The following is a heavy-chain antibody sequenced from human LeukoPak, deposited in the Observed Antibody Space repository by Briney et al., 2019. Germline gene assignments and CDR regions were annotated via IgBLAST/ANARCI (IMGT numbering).Heavy chain of an antibody. CDR1: GFTFSNYW. Sequence: GGSLRLSCAASGFTFSNYWMHWVRQAPGKGLVWVSRINSDGISTTYADSVKGRFTISRDNSKNALSLQMNSLRAEDTAVYYCARWYSVGWNYYFDLWGRGTLVTVSS. D-gene: IGHD1-7*01. J-gene: IGHJ2*01. CDR2: INSDGIST. CDR3: ARWYSVGWNYYFDL. V-gene: IGHV3-74*01.